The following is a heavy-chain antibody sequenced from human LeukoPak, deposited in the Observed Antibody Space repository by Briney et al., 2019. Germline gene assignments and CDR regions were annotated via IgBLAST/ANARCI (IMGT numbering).Heavy chain of an antibody. CDR2: ISWNSGSI. CDR3: AKGYCSGGSCYKSFDY. V-gene: IGHV3-9*01. Sequence: GRSLRLSCAASGFTFDDYAMHWVRQAPGKGLEWVSGISWNSGSIGYADSVKGRFTISRDNAKNSLYLQMNSLRAEDTALYYCAKGYCSGGSCYKSFDYWGQGTLVTVSS. J-gene: IGHJ4*02. D-gene: IGHD2-15*01. CDR1: GFTFDDYA.